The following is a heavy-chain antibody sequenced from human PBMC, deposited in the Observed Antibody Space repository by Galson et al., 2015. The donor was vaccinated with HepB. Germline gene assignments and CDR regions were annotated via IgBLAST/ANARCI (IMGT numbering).Heavy chain of an antibody. CDR2: IIPIFGTA. J-gene: IGHJ6*03. CDR3: ARGLERYQLPHPPYYYYYMDV. CDR1: GGTFSSYA. V-gene: IGHV1-69*13. Sequence: SVKVSCKASGGTFSSYAISWVRQAPGQGLEWMGGIIPIFGTANYAQKFQGRVTITADESTGTAYMELSSLRSEDTAEYYCARGLERYQLPHPPYYYYYMDVWGKGTTVTVSS. D-gene: IGHD2-2*01.